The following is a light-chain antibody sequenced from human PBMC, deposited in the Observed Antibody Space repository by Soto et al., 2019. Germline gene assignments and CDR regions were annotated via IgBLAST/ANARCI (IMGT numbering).Light chain of an antibody. CDR3: CSYAGSSTSRI. CDR1: SSDVGSYNL. Sequence: QSALTQPASVSGSPGQSLTISCTATSSDVGSYNLVSWYQQHPGKAPKLMIYEGSKRPSGVSNRFSGSKSGNTASLTISGLQAEDEADYYCCSYAGSSTSRIFGGGTKLTVL. CDR2: EGS. V-gene: IGLV2-23*01. J-gene: IGLJ2*01.